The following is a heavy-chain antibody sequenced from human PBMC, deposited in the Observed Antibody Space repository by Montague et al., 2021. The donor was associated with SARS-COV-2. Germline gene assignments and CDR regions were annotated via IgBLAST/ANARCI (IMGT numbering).Heavy chain of an antibody. Sequence: SLRLSCAASGFTFSNSAMNWVRQAPGKGLEWVSGSSGSDGGTHYADSVKGRFTISRDNSKNVLYQQMNSLRAEDTALYYCAKDSYYYGLGYGMDVWGQGTTVTVSS. V-gene: IGHV3-23*01. D-gene: IGHD3-10*01. CDR1: GFTFSNSA. CDR2: SSGSDGGT. J-gene: IGHJ6*02. CDR3: AKDSYYYGLGYGMDV.